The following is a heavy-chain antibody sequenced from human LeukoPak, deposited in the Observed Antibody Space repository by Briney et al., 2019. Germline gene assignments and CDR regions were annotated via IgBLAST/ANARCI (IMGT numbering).Heavy chain of an antibody. CDR3: ARIWVTVVDY. Sequence: PGGSLRLSCAASGFTFSSYSMNWVRQAPGKGLEWVSSISSSSSYIYYADSVKGRLTISRDNAKNSLYLQMNSLRAEDTAVYYCARIWVTVVDYWGQGTLVTVSS. J-gene: IGHJ4*02. D-gene: IGHD2-21*02. V-gene: IGHV3-21*01. CDR2: ISSSSSYI. CDR1: GFTFSSYS.